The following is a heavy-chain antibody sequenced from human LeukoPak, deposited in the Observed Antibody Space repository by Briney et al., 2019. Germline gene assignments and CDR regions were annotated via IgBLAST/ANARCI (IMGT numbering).Heavy chain of an antibody. Sequence: GGSLRLSCAASGFTFSSYVMHWVRQAPGKGLEWVAVISYDGSNKYYADSVKGRFTISRDNSKNTLYVQMNSLRAEDTAVYYCARDGYDYSNWGYFDYWGQGTLVTVSS. CDR1: GFTFSSYV. D-gene: IGHD4-11*01. CDR2: ISYDGSNK. V-gene: IGHV3-30*04. J-gene: IGHJ4*02. CDR3: ARDGYDYSNWGYFDY.